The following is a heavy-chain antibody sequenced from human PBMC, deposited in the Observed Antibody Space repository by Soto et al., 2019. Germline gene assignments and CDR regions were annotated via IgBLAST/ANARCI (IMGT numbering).Heavy chain of an antibody. CDR3: AKEDRVVYASVSPGYYFDY. Sequence: GGSLRLSCAASGFPFWTYSMSWVRQAPRKGLEWVSGISGSGTATYYTDSVKGRFTISRDNSKNTLYLQMNSLRAEDTAVYYCAKEDRVVYASVSPGYYFDYWGQGTLVTVSS. J-gene: IGHJ4*02. CDR2: ISGSGTAT. CDR1: GFPFWTYS. D-gene: IGHD2-8*02. V-gene: IGHV3-23*01.